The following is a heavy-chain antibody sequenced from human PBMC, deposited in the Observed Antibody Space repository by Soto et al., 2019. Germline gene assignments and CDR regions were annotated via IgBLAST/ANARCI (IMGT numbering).Heavy chain of an antibody. D-gene: IGHD1-1*01. J-gene: IGHJ5*02. Sequence: PSETLSLTCTVSGGSISSGGYYWSWIRQHPGKGLEWIGYIYYSGSTYYNPSLKSRVTISVDTSKNQFSLKLSSVTAADTAVYYCARACELERLINWFDPWGQGTLVTVSS. CDR2: IYYSGST. V-gene: IGHV4-31*03. CDR1: GGSISSGGYY. CDR3: ARACELERLINWFDP.